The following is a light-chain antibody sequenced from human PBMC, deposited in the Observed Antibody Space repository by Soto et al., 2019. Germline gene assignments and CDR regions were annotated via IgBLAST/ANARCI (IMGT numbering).Light chain of an antibody. CDR3: QQSYSRPRLT. Sequence: DMQMTQSPSSLSASVGDRVSITCRSSQNISNYLHWYQQRPGKAPKLLIYAASNLRSGVPSRFSGSGSGTDFTRTISSLQSEDFATYYCQQSYSRPRLTFGPGTRVEIK. J-gene: IGKJ3*01. CDR1: QNISNY. V-gene: IGKV1-39*01. CDR2: AAS.